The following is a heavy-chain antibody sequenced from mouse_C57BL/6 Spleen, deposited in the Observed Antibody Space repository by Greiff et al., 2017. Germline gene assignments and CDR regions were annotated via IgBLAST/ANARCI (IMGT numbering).Heavy chain of an antibody. J-gene: IGHJ4*01. CDR2: IYPGSGST. CDR3: ARPRLRREDYDSVDY. Sequence: VQLQQPGAELVKPGASVKMSCKASGYTFTSYWITWVKQRPGQGLEWIGDIYPGSGSTNYNEKFKSKATLTVDTSSSTAYMQLRSQTSEDSTIYYWARPRLRREDYDSVDYWGQGTSVTVSS. D-gene: IGHD2-2*01. V-gene: IGHV1-55*01. CDR1: GYTFTSYW.